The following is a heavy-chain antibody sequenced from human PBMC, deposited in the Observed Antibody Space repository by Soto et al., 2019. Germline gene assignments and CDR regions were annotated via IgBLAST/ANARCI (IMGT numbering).Heavy chain of an antibody. CDR2: INHSGST. J-gene: IGHJ5*02. CDR1: GGSFSVYY. CDR3: AAGPQNNWFDP. V-gene: IGHV4-34*01. Sequence: SDTLSLTCAVYGGSFSVYYWSWIRQPPGKGLERIGEINHSGSTNYNPSLKSRVTISVDTSKNQFSLKLSSVTAADTAVYYCAAGPQNNWFDPWGQGTLVTVS.